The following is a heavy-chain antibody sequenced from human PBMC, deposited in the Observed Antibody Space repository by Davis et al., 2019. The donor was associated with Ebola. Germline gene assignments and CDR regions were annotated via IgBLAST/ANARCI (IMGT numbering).Heavy chain of an antibody. D-gene: IGHD1-7*01. CDR3: ARGRSNWNYVPYGMDV. J-gene: IGHJ6*04. Sequence: MPSETLSLTCTVSGGSISSSFYYWGWVRQPPGKGLEWIGSNYYSGSTYYNPSLKSRVTVSVDTSKNQFSLKLRSVTAADTAVYYCARGRSNWNYVPYGMDVWGKGTTVTVSS. CDR2: NYYSGST. CDR1: GGSISSSFYY. V-gene: IGHV4-39*01.